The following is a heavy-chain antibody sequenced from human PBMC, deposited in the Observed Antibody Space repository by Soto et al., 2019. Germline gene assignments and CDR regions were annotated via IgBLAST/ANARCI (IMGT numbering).Heavy chain of an antibody. J-gene: IGHJ6*03. CDR1: GFTFNYYP. CDR2: VSFDGSNK. D-gene: IGHD6-19*01. CDR3: ARLPGPLVAVLYIFPLDGREAMSDVDV. Sequence: QMQLVESGGGVVQPGGSLRLSCAASGFTFNYYPMHWVRQAPGKGLEWVAVVSFDGSNKYYADSVKGRFTISKDNSKNTLYLQMNSLRREDTAVYYCARLPGPLVAVLYIFPLDGREAMSDVDVWGKGPTVTVSS. V-gene: IGHV3-30-3*01.